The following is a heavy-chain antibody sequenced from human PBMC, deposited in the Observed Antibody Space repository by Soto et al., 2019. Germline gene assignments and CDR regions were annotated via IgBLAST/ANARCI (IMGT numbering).Heavy chain of an antibody. V-gene: IGHV4-34*01. Sequence: SETLSLTCAVYGGSLSGYYWSWIRQPPGKGLEWIGEINHSGSTNYNPSLKSRVTISVDTSKNQFSLKLSSVTAADTAVYYCARGRKQQPRVLYYYYGMDVWGQGTTVTVSS. CDR3: ARGRKQQPRVLYYYYGMDV. CDR1: GGSLSGYY. J-gene: IGHJ6*02. CDR2: INHSGST. D-gene: IGHD6-13*01.